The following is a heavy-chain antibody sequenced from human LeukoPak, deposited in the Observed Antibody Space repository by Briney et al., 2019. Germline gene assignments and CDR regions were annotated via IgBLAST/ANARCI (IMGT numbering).Heavy chain of an antibody. CDR3: ARDRETYYYDSSGYAY. CDR1: GLTFSSYN. CDR2: ISTSGSYI. V-gene: IGHV3-21*01. J-gene: IGHJ4*02. D-gene: IGHD3-22*01. Sequence: GGSLRLSCAASGLTFSSYNMNWVRQAPGKGLEWVSSISTSGSYIYYANSMRGRFTISRDNAKNSLYLQMNSLRAEDTAVYYCARDRETYYYDSSGYAYWGQRTLVTVSS.